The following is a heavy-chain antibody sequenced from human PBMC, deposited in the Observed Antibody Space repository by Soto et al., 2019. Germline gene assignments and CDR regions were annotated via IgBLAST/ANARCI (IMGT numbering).Heavy chain of an antibody. CDR2: IAPSGT. D-gene: IGHD6-13*01. Sequence: EVQLLESGGGLVQPGGSLRLSCAASGFTFSSYAMSWVRQAPGKGLEWVSTIAPSGTYYMNSVKGRFTISRDNSKNSLHLQMNSPRADDTAVYYCAKKQFESGTGNYFDSWGQGTLVTVSS. CDR1: GFTFSSYA. CDR3: AKKQFESGTGNYFDS. J-gene: IGHJ4*02. V-gene: IGHV3-23*01.